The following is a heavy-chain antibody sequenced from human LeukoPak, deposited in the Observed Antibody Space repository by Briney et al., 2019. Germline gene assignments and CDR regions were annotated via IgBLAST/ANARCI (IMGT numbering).Heavy chain of an antibody. Sequence: ASVKVSCKASGYTFTSYYMHWVRQAPGQGLEWMGIINLSGGSTSYAQKFQGRVTMTRDTSTSTVYMELSSLRSEDTAVYYCASKYCSSTSCYWNDAFDIWGQGTMVTVSS. D-gene: IGHD2-2*01. V-gene: IGHV1-46*01. CDR2: INLSGGST. J-gene: IGHJ3*02. CDR3: ASKYCSSTSCYWNDAFDI. CDR1: GYTFTSYY.